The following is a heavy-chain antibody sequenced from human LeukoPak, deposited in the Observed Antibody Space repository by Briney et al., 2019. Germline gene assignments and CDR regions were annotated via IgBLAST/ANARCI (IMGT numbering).Heavy chain of an antibody. D-gene: IGHD6-13*01. CDR3: ARGRIAAAGYFDY. V-gene: IGHV4-59*01. CDR1: GGSISSYY. Sequence: SETLSLTCTVSGGSISSYYWSWIRQPPGKGLEWIGYIYYSGSTNYNPSLKSRVTISVDTSKNQFSLKLSSVTAADTAVCYCARGRIAAAGYFDYWGQGTLVTVSS. CDR2: IYYSGST. J-gene: IGHJ4*02.